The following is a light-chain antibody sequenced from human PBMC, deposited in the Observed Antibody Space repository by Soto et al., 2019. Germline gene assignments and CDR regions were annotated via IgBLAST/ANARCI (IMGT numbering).Light chain of an antibody. J-gene: IGKJ1*01. V-gene: IGKV3-20*01. CDR1: QSISSRH. Sequence: EIVLTQSPGTLSLSPGERATLSCKASQSISSRHFAWYQQTPGQAPRLLIYATSSRATGLPDRFSGSGSGTDFTLSISRLEPEDSAVYFCQQFSASPRTFGQGTKVEIK. CDR3: QQFSASPRT. CDR2: ATS.